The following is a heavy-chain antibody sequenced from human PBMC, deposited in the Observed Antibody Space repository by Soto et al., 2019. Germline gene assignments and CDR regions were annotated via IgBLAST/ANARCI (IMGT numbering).Heavy chain of an antibody. V-gene: IGHV3-23*01. CDR3: AKTGYYDFWSGYHFDY. J-gene: IGHJ4*02. Sequence: SGGSLRLSCAASGFTFSSYAMSWVRQAPGKGLEWVSAISGSGGSTYYADTVKGRFTISRDNSKNTLYLQMNSLRAEDTAVFYCAKTGYYDFWSGYHFDYWGQGTLVTVSS. CDR1: GFTFSSYA. CDR2: ISGSGGST. D-gene: IGHD3-3*01.